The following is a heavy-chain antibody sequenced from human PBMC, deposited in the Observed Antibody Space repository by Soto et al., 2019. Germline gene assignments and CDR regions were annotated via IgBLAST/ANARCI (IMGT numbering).Heavy chain of an antibody. Sequence: QVQLVESGGGVVQPGRSLRLSSAASGFTFISYGMHWVRQAPGKGLEWVAVIWEDGRKKYYADSVRDRFTISRDNSENTVYLQMSSLRAEDTAVYYCARDREWELTREYFDYWGQGTLVTVSS. J-gene: IGHJ4*02. CDR2: IWEDGRKK. CDR3: ARDREWELTREYFDY. V-gene: IGHV3-33*01. CDR1: GFTFISYG. D-gene: IGHD1-26*01.